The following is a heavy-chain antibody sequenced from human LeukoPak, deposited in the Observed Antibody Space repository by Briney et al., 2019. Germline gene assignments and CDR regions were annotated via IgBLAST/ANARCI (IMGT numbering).Heavy chain of an antibody. J-gene: IGHJ4*02. CDR1: GDYISSGNYY. D-gene: IGHD1-26*01. CDR3: ARDVARVGFFDS. V-gene: IGHV4-61*02. CDR2: FFTSGST. Sequence: SETLSLTCTVSGDYISSGNYYWGWIRQPTGQGLEWIGRFFTSGSTNYNPSFKSRITISVDTSKNQFSLRLNSVTAADSAVYYCARDVARVGFFDSWGQGTLVTVSS.